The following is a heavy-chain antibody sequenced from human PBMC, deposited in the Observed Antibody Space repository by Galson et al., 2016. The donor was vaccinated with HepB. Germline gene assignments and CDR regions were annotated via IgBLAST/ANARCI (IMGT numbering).Heavy chain of an antibody. CDR2: ISPYNGDT. Sequence: SVKVSCKASGYTFTSYGISWVRQGPGQGLEWMGWISPYNGDTNYAQKLQGRVTVTTDTSASTAYMELRSLRSDDTAVYYCARGGGSAYYGMDVWGQGTTVTVSS. V-gene: IGHV1-18*01. J-gene: IGHJ6*02. D-gene: IGHD1-26*01. CDR1: GYTFTSYG. CDR3: ARGGGSAYYGMDV.